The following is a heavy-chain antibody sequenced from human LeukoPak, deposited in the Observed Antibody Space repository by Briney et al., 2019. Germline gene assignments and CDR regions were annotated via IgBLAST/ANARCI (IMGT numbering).Heavy chain of an antibody. V-gene: IGHV3-53*01. CDR3: ARLPWSDFPY. D-gene: IGHD3-3*01. CDR2: IRFSNDNT. J-gene: IGHJ4*02. CDR1: GLSVSSNH. Sequence: GGSLRLSCAASGLSVSSNHMNWVRQAPGKGLEWVSAIRFSNDNTHYADSVKGRFIVSRDNSKNTVYLQMNSLRAEDTAVYYCARLPWSDFPYWGQGTLVTVSS.